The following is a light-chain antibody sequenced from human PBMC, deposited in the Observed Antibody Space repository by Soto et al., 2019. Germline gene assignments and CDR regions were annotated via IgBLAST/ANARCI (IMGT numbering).Light chain of an antibody. J-gene: IGKJ1*01. CDR1: QSISSSY. CDR3: QQYSSTFWT. V-gene: IGKV3-20*01. CDR2: GAS. Sequence: EMVLSQSPGTLSLSPGERTTLSCRASQSISSSYLAWYQQKPGQAPRLLVYGASSRATGIPDRFSGSGSGTDFTLTISRLEPEDFAMYYCQQYSSTFWTLGQGNKVDIK.